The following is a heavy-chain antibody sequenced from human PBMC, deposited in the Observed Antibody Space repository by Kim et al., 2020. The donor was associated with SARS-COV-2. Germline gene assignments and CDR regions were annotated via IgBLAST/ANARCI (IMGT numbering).Heavy chain of an antibody. V-gene: IGHV1-46*01. CDR3: ARAPYYDFWSGYYMAAGTGPNGMDV. J-gene: IGHJ6*02. D-gene: IGHD3-3*01. Sequence: ASVKVSCKASGYTFTSYYMHWVRQAPGQGLEWMGIINPSGGSTSYAQKFQGRVTMTRDTSTSTVYMELSSLRSEDTAVYYCARAPYYDFWSGYYMAAGTGPNGMDVWGQGTTVTVSS. CDR1: GYTFTSYY. CDR2: INPSGGST.